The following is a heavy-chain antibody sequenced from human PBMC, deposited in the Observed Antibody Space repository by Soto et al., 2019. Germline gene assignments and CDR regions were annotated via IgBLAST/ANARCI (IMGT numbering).Heavy chain of an antibody. CDR3: ARAVTKKRGLDD. J-gene: IGHJ4*02. CDR2: IYYSGGT. V-gene: IGHV4-39*01. D-gene: IGHD4-17*01. Sequence: QLQLQESGPGLVKPSETLSLTCTVSGASISSSTYYWVWIRQPPGMGLEWVGGIYYSGGTYSNPSLTSRVTLSVDTSKNQFSLKLTSVTATDTAVYYCARAVTKKRGLDDWGQGTLVTVSS. CDR1: GASISSSTYY.